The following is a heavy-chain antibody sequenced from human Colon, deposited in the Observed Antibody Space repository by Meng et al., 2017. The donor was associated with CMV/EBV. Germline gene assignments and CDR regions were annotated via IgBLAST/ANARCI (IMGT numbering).Heavy chain of an antibody. Sequence: GGSLRLSCAASGFNFDDFSMHWVRQAPGKGLEWVALINWEGRNTYYADSVRGRLTVSRDNAKNSLYLQMNSLRADDTAIYYCARAAVGGNEGIDYWGQGTLVTVSS. CDR3: ARAAVGGNEGIDY. D-gene: IGHD4-23*01. CDR1: GFNFDDFS. CDR2: INWEGRNT. V-gene: IGHV3-20*04. J-gene: IGHJ4*02.